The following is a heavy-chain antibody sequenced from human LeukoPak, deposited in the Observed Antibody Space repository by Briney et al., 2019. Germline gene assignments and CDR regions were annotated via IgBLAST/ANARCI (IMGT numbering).Heavy chain of an antibody. CDR3: AKDLGTTVVTPY. CDR2: ISWNSGSI. CDR1: GFTFDDYA. D-gene: IGHD4-23*01. J-gene: IGHJ4*02. V-gene: IGHV3-9*01. Sequence: AGRSLRLSCAASGFTFDDYAMHWVRQAPGKGLEWVSGISWNSGSIGYADSVKGRFTISRDNSKNTLYLQMNSLRAEDTAVYYCAKDLGTTVVTPYWGQGTLVTVSS.